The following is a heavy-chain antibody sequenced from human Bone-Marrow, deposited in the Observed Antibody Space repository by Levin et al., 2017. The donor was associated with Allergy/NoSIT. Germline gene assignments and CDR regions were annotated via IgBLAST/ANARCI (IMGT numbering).Heavy chain of an antibody. CDR3: ATDTTMVEGGYFDL. D-gene: IGHD4/OR15-4a*01. CDR2: FDPEDGET. V-gene: IGHV1-24*01. J-gene: IGHJ2*01. CDR1: GYNLTELS. Sequence: ASVKVSCKVSGYNLTELSMHWIRQTPGKGLEWMGSFDPEDGETVYAQVFQGRVAMTEDTSKDTAYMELSRLRSDDTAVYYCATDTTMVEGGYFDLWGRGTLVTVSS.